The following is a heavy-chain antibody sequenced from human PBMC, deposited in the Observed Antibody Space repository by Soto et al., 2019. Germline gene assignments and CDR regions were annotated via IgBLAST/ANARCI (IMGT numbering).Heavy chain of an antibody. CDR3: ARKYSSGWSTHYFDY. CDR1: GVSVSSYY. Sequence: SETLSLTCTVSGVSVSSYYWSWIRQPPGKGLEWLAYIYYSGHTNYNPSLKSRAKISVDTSKNQFSLNLTSLTAADTAVYYCARKYSSGWSTHYFDYWGQGTLVTVSS. V-gene: IGHV4-59*02. D-gene: IGHD6-19*01. CDR2: IYYSGHT. J-gene: IGHJ4*02.